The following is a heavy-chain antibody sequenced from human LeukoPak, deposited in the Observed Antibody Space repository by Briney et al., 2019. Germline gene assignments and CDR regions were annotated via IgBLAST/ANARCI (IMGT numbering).Heavy chain of an antibody. V-gene: IGHV4-4*02. Sequence: LETLSLTCALSTVSGSSGNFWSWVRQPPGEGLEWIGGVHKSGRTNYNPSLKTRLTISIDASKNQLSLELTSVTAADTAVYYCARELRGAPTPGAYWGQGTRVSVSS. CDR1: TVSGSSGNF. CDR2: VHKSGRT. CDR3: ARELRGAPTPGAY. D-gene: IGHD1-26*01. J-gene: IGHJ4*02.